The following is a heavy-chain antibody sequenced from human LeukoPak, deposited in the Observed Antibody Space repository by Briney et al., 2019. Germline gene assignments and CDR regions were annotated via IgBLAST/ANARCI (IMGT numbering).Heavy chain of an antibody. Sequence: SQTLSLTCTVSGGSISSGSYYWSWIRQPPGKGLEWIGYIYYSGSTYYNPSLKSRVTISVDTSKNQFSLKLSSVTAADTAVYYCARAGYCSSTSCYTGNYYYYMDVWGKGTTVTVSS. V-gene: IGHV4-30-4*08. D-gene: IGHD2-2*02. CDR1: GGSISSGSYY. CDR3: ARAGYCSSTSCYTGNYYYYMDV. J-gene: IGHJ6*03. CDR2: IYYSGST.